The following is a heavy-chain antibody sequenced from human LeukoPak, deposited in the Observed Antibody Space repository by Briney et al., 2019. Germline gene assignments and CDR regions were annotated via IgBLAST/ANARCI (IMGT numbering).Heavy chain of an antibody. Sequence: SETLSLNCTVSVDSISSGNNYWVWIRQPPGKELKWIVSIYVIGTTYYNPSLHSRFTMSIDTSKNQFSLKLISVTAEDTAVYYCARDSGTTGEVKFDPWGQGTLVTVSS. V-gene: IGHV4-39*07. CDR2: IYVIGTT. J-gene: IGHJ5*02. CDR1: VDSISSGNNY. D-gene: IGHD3-10*01. CDR3: ARDSGTTGEVKFDP.